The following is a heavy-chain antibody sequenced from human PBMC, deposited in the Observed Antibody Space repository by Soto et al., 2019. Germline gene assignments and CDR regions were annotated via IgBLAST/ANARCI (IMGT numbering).Heavy chain of an antibody. D-gene: IGHD2-15*01. V-gene: IGHV3-7*05. CDR3: ARVDIVVVVAADY. CDR2: IKQDGSEK. CDR1: GFTFSSYW. Sequence: EVQLVESGGGLVQPGGSLRLSCAASGFTFSSYWMSWVRQAPGKGLEWVANIKQDGSEKYYVDSVKGRFTISRDNAKNALYLQINSLRAEDTAVYYCARVDIVVVVAADYWGQGTLVTVSS. J-gene: IGHJ4*02.